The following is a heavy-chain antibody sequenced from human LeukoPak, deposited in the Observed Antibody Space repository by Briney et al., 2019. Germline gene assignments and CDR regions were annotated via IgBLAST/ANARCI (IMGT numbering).Heavy chain of an antibody. CDR2: IYYSGST. D-gene: IGHD6-19*01. Sequence: SETLSLTCTVSVGSISSSSYYWGWIRQPPGKGLEWNGSIYYSGSTYYNPSLKSRDTISVDTSHNQFSLKLSYVTAADWAVHFCARVSYSSGWYFDYWGQGTLVTVSS. CDR1: VGSISSSSYY. V-gene: IGHV4-39*07. CDR3: ARVSYSSGWYFDY. J-gene: IGHJ4*02.